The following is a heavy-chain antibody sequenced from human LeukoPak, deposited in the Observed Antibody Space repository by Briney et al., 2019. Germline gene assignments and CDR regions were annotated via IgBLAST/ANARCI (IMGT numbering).Heavy chain of an antibody. CDR3: SKLPGVVVVAAT. CDR2: ISGSGGST. D-gene: IGHD2-15*01. V-gene: IGHV3-23*01. J-gene: IGHJ5*02. Sequence: GGSLRLSCAASGFTFSSYAMSWVRQAPGKGLEWVSAISGSGGSTYYADSVKGRCTISRDNSKNTLYLQMNSLRAEDTAVYYCSKLPGVVVVAATWGQGTLVTVSS. CDR1: GFTFSSYA.